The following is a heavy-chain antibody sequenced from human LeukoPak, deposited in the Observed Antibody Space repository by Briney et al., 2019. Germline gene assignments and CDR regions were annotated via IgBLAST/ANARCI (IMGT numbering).Heavy chain of an antibody. CDR2: IGSSSDNI. J-gene: IGHJ1*01. V-gene: IGHV3-21*01. Sequence: GGSLRLSCVAYGFMFSRCRMNWVRQAPGKGLEGVSLIGSSSDNILYGDSVKGRFTISRDNAKNSPSLQMNCLRAEDTAVYYCATYSSSNGREFQYWGQGTLVTVSS. D-gene: IGHD2-2*01. CDR3: ATYSSSNGREFQY. CDR1: GFMFSRCR.